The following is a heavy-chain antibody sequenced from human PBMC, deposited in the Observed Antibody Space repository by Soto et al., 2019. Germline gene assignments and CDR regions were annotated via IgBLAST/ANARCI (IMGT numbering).Heavy chain of an antibody. CDR1: GFTFSSYG. D-gene: IGHD6-13*01. J-gene: IGHJ6*02. V-gene: IGHV3-33*01. Sequence: GGSLRLSCAASGFTFSSYGMHWVRQAPGKGLEWVAVIWYDGSNKYYADSVKGRFTISRDNSKNTLYLQMNSLRAEDTAVYYCARGRSSEGPYYYYGMDVWGQGTTVTVSS. CDR3: ARGRSSEGPYYYYGMDV. CDR2: IWYDGSNK.